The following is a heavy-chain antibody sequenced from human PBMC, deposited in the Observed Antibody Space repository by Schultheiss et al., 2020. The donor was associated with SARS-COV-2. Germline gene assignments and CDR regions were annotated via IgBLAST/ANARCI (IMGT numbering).Heavy chain of an antibody. D-gene: IGHD3-3*01. J-gene: IGHJ6*02. CDR2: IKQDGSEK. CDR3: ARETIFGVVVYYYYYGMDV. Sequence: GESLKISCAASGFTFSSYWMSWVRQAPGKGLEWVANIKQDGSEKYYVDSVKGRFTISRDNAKNSLYLQMNSLRAEDTAVYYCARETIFGVVVYYYYYGMDVWGQGTTVTVSS. V-gene: IGHV3-7*01. CDR1: GFTFSSYW.